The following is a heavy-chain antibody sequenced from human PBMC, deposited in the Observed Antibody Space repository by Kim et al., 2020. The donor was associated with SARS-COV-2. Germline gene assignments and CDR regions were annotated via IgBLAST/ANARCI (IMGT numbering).Heavy chain of an antibody. D-gene: IGHD6-13*01. CDR1: GGSFSGYY. J-gene: IGHJ4*02. Sequence: SETLSLTCAVYGGSFSGYYWSWIRQPPGKGLEWIGEINHSGSTNYNPSLKSRVTISVDTSKNQFSLKLSSVTAADTAVYYCARVRAAAGSDYWGQGTLVTVSS. CDR3: ARVRAAAGSDY. V-gene: IGHV4-34*01. CDR2: INHSGST.